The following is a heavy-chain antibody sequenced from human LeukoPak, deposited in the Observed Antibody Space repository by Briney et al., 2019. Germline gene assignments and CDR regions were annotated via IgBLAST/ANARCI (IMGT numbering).Heavy chain of an antibody. D-gene: IGHD3-16*02. CDR1: GFTFSIYA. V-gene: IGHV3-23*01. Sequence: GGSLRLSCAASGFTFSIYAMSWVRQARGKGLEWVSAISGSGGTAYYADSVKGRFTISRDTSKNTLYLQMNSLRAEDTAVYYCAKRGFHYSILEYWGQGTLVTVSS. J-gene: IGHJ4*02. CDR3: AKRGFHYSILEY. CDR2: ISGSGGTA.